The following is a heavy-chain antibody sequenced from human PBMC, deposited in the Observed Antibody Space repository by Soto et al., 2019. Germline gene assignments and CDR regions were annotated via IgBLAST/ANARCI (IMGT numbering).Heavy chain of an antibody. CDR1: GFTFGGFY. CDR2: ISGSGGII. CDR3: GRDTYYDGSGYHSGGVDF. J-gene: IGHJ4*02. Sequence: QVQLVESGGGSVKPGGSLRLSCAASGFTFGGFYMGWIRQAPGRGLEWVSFISGSGGIIYLADSVKGRFAISRDNTKNSLYLQMSSLRAEDTAVYYCGRDTYYDGSGYHSGGVDFWGQGTLVTVSS. D-gene: IGHD3-22*01. V-gene: IGHV3-11*01.